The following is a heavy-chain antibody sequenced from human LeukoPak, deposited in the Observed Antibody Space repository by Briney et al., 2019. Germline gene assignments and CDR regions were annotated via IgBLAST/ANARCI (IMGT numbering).Heavy chain of an antibody. V-gene: IGHV1-69*13. Sequence: SVKVSCKTSGGTFNSYAISWVRQAPGQGLEWMGGITAIFRTTNYAQKFQGRVTITADESMSTVYMELSSLRSEDTAVYYCARHSGYHSTMYLDYWGQGTLVTVSS. CDR3: ARHSGYHSTMYLDY. CDR1: GGTFNSYA. D-gene: IGHD3-22*01. CDR2: ITAIFRTT. J-gene: IGHJ4*02.